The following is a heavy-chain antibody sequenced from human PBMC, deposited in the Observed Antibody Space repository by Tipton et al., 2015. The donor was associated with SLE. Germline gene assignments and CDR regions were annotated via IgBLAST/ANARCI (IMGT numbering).Heavy chain of an antibody. CDR2: IYHSGST. Sequence: TLSLTCTVSGGSISSSSYYWGWIRQPPGKGLEWIGSIYHSGSTYYNPSLKSRVTISVDTSKNQFSLKLSSVTAADTAVYYCARGWYFDLWGRGTLVTVSS. CDR1: GGSISSSSYY. V-gene: IGHV4-39*07. CDR3: ARGWYFDL. J-gene: IGHJ2*01.